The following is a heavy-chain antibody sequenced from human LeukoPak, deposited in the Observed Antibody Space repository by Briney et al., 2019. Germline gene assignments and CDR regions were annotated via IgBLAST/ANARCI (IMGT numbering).Heavy chain of an antibody. D-gene: IGHD2-2*01. CDR2: ISAYNGNT. V-gene: IGHV1-18*04. J-gene: IGHJ4*02. Sequence: GASVKVSCKASGYTFTSYGISWVRQAPGQGLEWMGWISAYNGNTNYAQKLHGRVTMTTDTSTSTAYMELRSLRSDDTAVYYCARVGLGYCSSTSCYEFDYWGQGTLVTVSS. CDR3: ARVGLGYCSSTSCYEFDY. CDR1: GYTFTSYG.